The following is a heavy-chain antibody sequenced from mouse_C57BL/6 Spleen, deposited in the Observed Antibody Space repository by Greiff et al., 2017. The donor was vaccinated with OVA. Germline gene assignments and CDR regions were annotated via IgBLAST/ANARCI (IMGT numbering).Heavy chain of an antibody. CDR3: ARGYFDY. J-gene: IGHJ2*01. CDR2: IDPGSGGT. Sequence: VQLQQPGAELVKPGASVKLSCTASGYTFTSYWMHWEQQRPGRGLEWIGRIDPGSGGTKYTEKFKSKATLTVDKPSSTAYMQLSSLTSEDSAVYYCARGYFDYWGQGTTLTVSS. V-gene: IGHV1-72*01. CDR1: GYTFTSYW.